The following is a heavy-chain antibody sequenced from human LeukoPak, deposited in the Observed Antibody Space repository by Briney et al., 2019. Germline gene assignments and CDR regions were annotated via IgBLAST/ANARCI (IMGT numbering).Heavy chain of an antibody. D-gene: IGHD6-13*01. Sequence: PSETLSLTCTVSGYSISSGYYWGWIRQPPGKGLEWIGSIYHSGRTFYNPSLKSRVTISVDTSKNQFSLKVSSVSAADTAVYYCARAYSSSWYWNWFDPWGQGTLVTVSS. CDR2: IYHSGRT. CDR1: GYSISSGYY. V-gene: IGHV4-38-2*02. CDR3: ARAYSSSWYWNWFDP. J-gene: IGHJ5*02.